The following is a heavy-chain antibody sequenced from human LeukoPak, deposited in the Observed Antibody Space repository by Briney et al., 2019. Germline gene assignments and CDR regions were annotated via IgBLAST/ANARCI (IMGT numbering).Heavy chain of an antibody. J-gene: IGHJ4*02. V-gene: IGHV3-21*01. Sequence: GGSLRLSCAASGFTFSTYSMNWVRQAPGKGLEWFSSISSTSSYIYYADSVKGRFAISRDNAQKSLYLQMNSLRAEDTAVYYCARVGYSSGWYFDYWGQGTLVTVSS. D-gene: IGHD6-19*01. CDR2: ISSTSSYI. CDR1: GFTFSTYS. CDR3: ARVGYSSGWYFDY.